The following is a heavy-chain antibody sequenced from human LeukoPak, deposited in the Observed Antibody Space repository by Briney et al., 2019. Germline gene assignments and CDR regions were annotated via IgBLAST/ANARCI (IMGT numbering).Heavy chain of an antibody. J-gene: IGHJ4*02. CDR1: GFTFSSYA. CDR3: AKDEQTIAVAGSPLFG. Sequence: GGYLRLSCAASGFTFSSYAMSWDPQAPGKGRVWVSALSGSDGSTYYADSVKGRFTVSRDNSKNTLYVQMNSLRAEDTAVYYCAKDEQTIAVAGSPLFGWGQGTLVTVSS. D-gene: IGHD6-19*01. V-gene: IGHV3-23*01. CDR2: LSGSDGST.